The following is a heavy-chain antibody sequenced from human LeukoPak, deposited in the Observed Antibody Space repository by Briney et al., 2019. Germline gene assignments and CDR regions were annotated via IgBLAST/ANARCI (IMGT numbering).Heavy chain of an antibody. Sequence: SETLSLTCTVSGASLTNYYWSWIRQSAGKGLEWIGRIYPSGSTHSNPSLKSRVTMSLDTSKNQFSLGLSSVTAADTAVYYCARVRPNWNDGTFDYWSQGTLVTVSS. CDR1: GASLTNYY. CDR3: ARVRPNWNDGTFDY. D-gene: IGHD1-1*01. V-gene: IGHV4-4*07. J-gene: IGHJ4*02. CDR2: IYPSGST.